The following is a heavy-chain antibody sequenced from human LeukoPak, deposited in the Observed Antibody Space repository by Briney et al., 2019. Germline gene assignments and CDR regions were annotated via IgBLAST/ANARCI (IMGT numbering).Heavy chain of an antibody. J-gene: IGHJ6*03. Sequence: TGGSLRLSCAASGFTFSSYAMSWVRQAPGKGLEWVSAISGSGGSTYYADSVKGRFTISRDNAKNSLYLQMNSLRAEDTAVYYCSRDYPRRLSDQWGYYYYMDVWGKGTTVTVSS. CDR3: SRDYPRRLSDQWGYYYYMDV. V-gene: IGHV3-23*01. CDR2: ISGSGGST. CDR1: GFTFSSYA. D-gene: IGHD1-26*01.